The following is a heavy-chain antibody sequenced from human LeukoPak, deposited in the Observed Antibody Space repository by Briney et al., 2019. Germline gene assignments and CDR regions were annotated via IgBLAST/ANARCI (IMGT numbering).Heavy chain of an antibody. Sequence: PGRSLRLSCAASGFTFSSYGMHWVRQAPGKGLEWVAVIWYDGSNKYYADSVKGRFTISRDNSKNTLYLQMNSLRAEDTAVYYCARDDYGGDSIENAFDVWGQGTLLTVSS. CDR2: IWYDGSNK. V-gene: IGHV3-33*01. D-gene: IGHD4-23*01. CDR3: ARDDYGGDSIENAFDV. J-gene: IGHJ3*01. CDR1: GFTFSSYG.